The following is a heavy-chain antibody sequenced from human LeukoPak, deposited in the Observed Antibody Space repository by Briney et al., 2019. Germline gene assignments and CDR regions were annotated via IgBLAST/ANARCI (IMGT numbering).Heavy chain of an antibody. CDR2: IYYSGST. Sequence: PSETLSLTXTVSGGSISSSSYYWGWIRQPPGKGLEWIGSIYYSGSTYYNPSLKSRVTISVDTSKNQFSLKLSSVTAADTAVYYCAREYYYDSSGYYQNWFDPWGQGTLVTVSS. CDR3: AREYYYDSSGYYQNWFDP. V-gene: IGHV4-39*02. D-gene: IGHD3-22*01. J-gene: IGHJ5*02. CDR1: GGSISSSSYY.